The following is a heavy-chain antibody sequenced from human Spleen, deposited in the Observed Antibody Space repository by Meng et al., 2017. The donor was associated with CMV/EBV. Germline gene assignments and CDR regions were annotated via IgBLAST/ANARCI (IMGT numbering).Heavy chain of an antibody. Sequence: SETLSLTCTVSGGSISSYYWNWIRQAPGKRPEWIGYIGYTGISDYTPSLTSRVSMSVDVSKNQFSLILNSVTAADTAVYYCAGPQVRYSYGYKSFDYWGQGILVTVSS. J-gene: IGHJ4*02. CDR3: AGPQVRYSYGYKSFDY. V-gene: IGHV4-59*01. CDR1: GGSISSYY. D-gene: IGHD5-18*01. CDR2: IGYTGIS.